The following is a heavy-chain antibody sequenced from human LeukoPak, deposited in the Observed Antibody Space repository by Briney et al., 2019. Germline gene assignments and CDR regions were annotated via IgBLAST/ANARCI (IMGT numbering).Heavy chain of an antibody. CDR3: ARRTNKTKKLGFPTRAAKLSDAFDI. J-gene: IGHJ3*02. D-gene: IGHD7-27*01. Sequence: SETLSLTCAVYGGSFSGYYWSWIRQPPGKGLEWIGEINHSGSTNYNPSLKSRVTISVDTSKNQFSLKLSSVTAADTAVYYCARRTNKTKKLGFPTRAAKLSDAFDIWGQGTMVTVSS. V-gene: IGHV4-34*01. CDR1: GGSFSGYY. CDR2: INHSGST.